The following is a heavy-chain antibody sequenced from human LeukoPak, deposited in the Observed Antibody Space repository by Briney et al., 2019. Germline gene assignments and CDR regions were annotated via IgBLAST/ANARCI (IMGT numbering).Heavy chain of an antibody. CDR1: GGSISSTTYY. Sequence: SEILSLTCTVSGGSISSTTYYWGWIRQPPGTGLEWIGTIYYSGTTYYNPSLKSRVTISVDTSKNQFSLELSSMTAADTAVYYCARGPTLKYFHHWGQGTLVSVSS. CDR3: ARGPTLKYFHH. J-gene: IGHJ1*01. CDR2: IYYSGTT. V-gene: IGHV4-39*02.